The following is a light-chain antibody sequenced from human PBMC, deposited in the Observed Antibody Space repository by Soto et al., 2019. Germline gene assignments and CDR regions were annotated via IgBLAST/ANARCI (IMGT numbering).Light chain of an antibody. CDR2: EVS. J-gene: IGLJ2*01. V-gene: IGLV2-8*01. CDR3: SSYAGSNGVL. Sequence: QSVLTQPPSASGSPGQSVTISCTGTSSDVGGYNYVSWYQHHPGKAPKLMILEVSKRPSGVPDRFSGSKSGNTASLTVSGLQAEDEAEYYCSSYAGSNGVLFGGGTQLTVL. CDR1: SSDVGGYNY.